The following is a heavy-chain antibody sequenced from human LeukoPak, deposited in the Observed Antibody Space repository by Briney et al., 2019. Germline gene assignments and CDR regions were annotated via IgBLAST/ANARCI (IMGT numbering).Heavy chain of an antibody. CDR3: ARPSSGSYYGSDY. J-gene: IGHJ4*02. Sequence: SETLSLTCTVSGGSISSSSYYWGWIRQPPGKGLEWTGSIYYSGSTYYNPSLKSRVTISVDTSKNQFSLKLSSVTAADTAVYYCARPSSGSYYGSDYWGQGTLVTVSS. D-gene: IGHD1-26*01. V-gene: IGHV4-39*01. CDR1: GGSISSSSYY. CDR2: IYYSGST.